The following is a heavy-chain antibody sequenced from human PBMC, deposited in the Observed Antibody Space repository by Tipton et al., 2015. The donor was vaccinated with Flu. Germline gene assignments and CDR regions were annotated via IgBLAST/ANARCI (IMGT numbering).Heavy chain of an antibody. CDR1: GGSIISDNYY. CDR2: IHNSGNSAST. J-gene: IGHJ4*02. CDR3: ATKFANWGVWEPLDY. D-gene: IGHD7-27*01. V-gene: IGHV4-61*02. Sequence: TLSLTCSVSGGSIISDNYYWNWIRQPAGRGLEWFGRIHNSGNSASTNYNPSLKSRVTISIDTSKNQFSLKLTSVTAADTAVYYCATKFANWGVWEPLDYWGQGTLVTVSS.